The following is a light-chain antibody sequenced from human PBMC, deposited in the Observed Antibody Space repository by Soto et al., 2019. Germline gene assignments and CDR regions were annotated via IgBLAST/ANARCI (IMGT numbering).Light chain of an antibody. CDR2: DAS. Sequence: DIQMTQSPSPLSASVGDRVTITCQASQDISNYLNWYQQKPGKAPKLLIYDASNLETGVPSRFSGSRSGTDFTFTISNLQPEDIATYYCQQYDNLPSITFGQGTRLEIK. CDR3: QQYDNLPSIT. CDR1: QDISNY. J-gene: IGKJ5*01. V-gene: IGKV1-33*01.